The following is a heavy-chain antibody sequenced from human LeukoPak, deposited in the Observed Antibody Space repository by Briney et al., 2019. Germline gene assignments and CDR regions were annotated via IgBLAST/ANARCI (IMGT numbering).Heavy chain of an antibody. D-gene: IGHD1-1*01. J-gene: IGHJ3*02. V-gene: IGHV3-53*01. CDR1: GFTFSSNS. CDR3: ARVLAGSAFDI. CDR2: IHTGGTI. Sequence: GGSLRLSCAASGFTFSSNSMNWVRQAPGKGLEWVSIIHTGGTIYYADSVKGRFTISRDISKNMLFLQMNSLRAEDTAVYYCARVLAGSAFDIWGQGTMVIVSS.